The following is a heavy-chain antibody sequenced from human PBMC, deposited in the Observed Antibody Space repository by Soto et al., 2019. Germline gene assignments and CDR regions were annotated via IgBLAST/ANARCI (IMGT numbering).Heavy chain of an antibody. J-gene: IGHJ6*02. D-gene: IGHD3-10*01. CDR2: IYWDDDE. CDR1: GCSLNTGGVG. V-gene: IGHV2-5*02. Sequence: ITLKESGPTLVKPTQTLTLTCTFSGCSLNTGGVGVGWVRQPRGKAMEWLALIYWDDDERYRPSLRSRLNITKDTINNQVVLTMTNMDPEDTATYYCVRNWRYYGGDYYYGMDAWGQGTTVTVSS. CDR3: VRNWRYYGGDYYYGMDA.